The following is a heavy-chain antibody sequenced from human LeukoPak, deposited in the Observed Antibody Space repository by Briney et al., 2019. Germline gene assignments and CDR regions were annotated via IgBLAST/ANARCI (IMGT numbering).Heavy chain of an antibody. Sequence: PSETLSLTCTASGGSISSDSFNWSWIRQPAGKGLEWIGHIYISGSTNYNPSLKSRVTISVDTSKNQFSLKLNSVTAADTAVYFCARDARDGYNIKLDYWGQGALVTVSS. D-gene: IGHD5-24*01. CDR3: ARDARDGYNIKLDY. J-gene: IGHJ4*02. CDR2: IYISGST. CDR1: GGSISSDSFN. V-gene: IGHV4-61*09.